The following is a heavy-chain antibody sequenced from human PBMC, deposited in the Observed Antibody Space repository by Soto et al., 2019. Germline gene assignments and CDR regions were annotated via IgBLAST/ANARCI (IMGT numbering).Heavy chain of an antibody. CDR1: GFTFSSYA. Sequence: QVQLVESGGGVVQPGRSLRLSCAASGFTFSSYAMHWVRQAPGKGLEWVAVISYDGSNKYYADSVKGRFTISRDNSKNTLNLQMNSLRAEDTAVYYCARVRSDPTYYGFWSGYYTGGGMDVWGQGTTVTVSS. J-gene: IGHJ6*02. CDR2: ISYDGSNK. CDR3: ARVRSDPTYYGFWSGYYTGGGMDV. D-gene: IGHD3-3*01. V-gene: IGHV3-30-3*01.